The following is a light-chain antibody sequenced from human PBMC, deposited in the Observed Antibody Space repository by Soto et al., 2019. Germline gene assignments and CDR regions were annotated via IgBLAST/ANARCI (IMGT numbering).Light chain of an antibody. CDR1: QSISTY. J-gene: IGKJ5*01. Sequence: DIQMQQSPSSLSASVGDRVTITFRASQSISTYLNWYQQKPGKAPKLLIYAAFTLQGGVPSRFSGSGSGTDFALTISSLQPEDFATYYCQQSDSTPSITFGQVTRLEVK. CDR3: QQSDSTPSIT. CDR2: AAF. V-gene: IGKV1-39*01.